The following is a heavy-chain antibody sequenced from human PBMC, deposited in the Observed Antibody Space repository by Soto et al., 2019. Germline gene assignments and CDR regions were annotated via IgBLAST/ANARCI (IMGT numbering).Heavy chain of an antibody. CDR3: ASVTFGGIVLAH. J-gene: IGHJ4*02. D-gene: IGHD3-16*01. CDR2: IYFNGNT. CDR1: AASFSKYY. V-gene: IGHV4-59*01. Sequence: SESLSLTCTVSAASFSKYYWTWIRQPPGKGLEWIGYIYFNGNTKYNPSLEGRLTISIDTSKKEFSLKLTSMTAADAAVYYCASVTFGGIVLAHWGQGTLVTVSS.